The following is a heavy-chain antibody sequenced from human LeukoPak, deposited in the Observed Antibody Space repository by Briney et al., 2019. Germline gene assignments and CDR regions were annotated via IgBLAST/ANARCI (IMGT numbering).Heavy chain of an antibody. V-gene: IGHV3-30-3*02. CDR2: ISYDGSNK. D-gene: IGHD6-19*01. J-gene: IGHJ4*02. Sequence: GRSLRLSCAASGFTFSSYAMHWVRQAPGKGLEWVAVISYDGSNKYYVDSVKGRFTISRDNSKNTLYLQMNSLRVEDTAVYYCAKHGYSSGWPQVPSDHWGQGTLVTVSS. CDR3: AKHGYSSGWPQVPSDH. CDR1: GFTFSSYA.